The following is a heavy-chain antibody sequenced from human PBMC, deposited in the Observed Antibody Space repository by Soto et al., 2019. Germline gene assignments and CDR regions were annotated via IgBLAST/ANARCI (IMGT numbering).Heavy chain of an antibody. V-gene: IGHV3-21*01. CDR1: GFTFSSYS. D-gene: IGHD6-19*01. CDR3: ARERSPAGTLTRHPYYGMDV. Sequence: PGGSLRLSCAASGFTFSSYSMNWVRQAPGKGLEWVSSISSSSSYIYYADSVKGRFTISRDNAKNSLYLQMNSLRAGDTAVYYCARERSPAGTLTRHPYYGMDVWGQGTTVTVSS. J-gene: IGHJ6*02. CDR2: ISSSSSYI.